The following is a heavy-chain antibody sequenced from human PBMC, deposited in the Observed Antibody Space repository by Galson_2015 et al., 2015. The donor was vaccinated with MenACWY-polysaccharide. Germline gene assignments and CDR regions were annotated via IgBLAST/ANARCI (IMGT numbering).Heavy chain of an antibody. D-gene: IGHD1-1*01. J-gene: IGHJ4*02. CDR1: GFTFRSHD. V-gene: IGHV3-48*03. CDR2: IDTSGTST. Sequence: SLRLSCAASGFTFRSHDMNWVRQAPGKGLEWVSYIDTSGTSTKYADSVKGRFIMSRDNAKNSLYLQMNSLRLEDTAVYYCARDTPGIEDFDYWGQGILVTVSS. CDR3: ARDTPGIEDFDY.